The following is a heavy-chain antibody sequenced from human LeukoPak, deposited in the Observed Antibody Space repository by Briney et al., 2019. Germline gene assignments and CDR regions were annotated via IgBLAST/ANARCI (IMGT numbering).Heavy chain of an antibody. CDR2: INTATFKT. V-gene: IGHV1-3*04. CDR1: GYIINEYA. D-gene: IGHD1-26*01. J-gene: IGHJ4*02. CDR3: ARTPLVGATHDDY. Sequence: ASVKVSCKVSGYIINEYAIHWVRQAPGQRLEWMGWINTATFKTRYSQKFQGRLTIASDTSASTAYMELSSLRSDDTAVYYCARTPLVGATHDDYWGQGTLVTVSS.